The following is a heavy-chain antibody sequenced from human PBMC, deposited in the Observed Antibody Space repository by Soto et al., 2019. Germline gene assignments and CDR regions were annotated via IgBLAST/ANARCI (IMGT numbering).Heavy chain of an antibody. Sequence: QVQLVESGGGVVQPGRSLRLSCAASGFTFSSYGMHWVRQAPGKGLEWVAVISYDGSNKYYADSVKGRFTISRDNSKNTLYLQMNSLRAEDTAVYYCAKIRRAAAGTEDYWGQGTLVTVSS. CDR2: ISYDGSNK. V-gene: IGHV3-30*18. CDR1: GFTFSSYG. CDR3: AKIRRAAAGTEDY. D-gene: IGHD6-13*01. J-gene: IGHJ4*02.